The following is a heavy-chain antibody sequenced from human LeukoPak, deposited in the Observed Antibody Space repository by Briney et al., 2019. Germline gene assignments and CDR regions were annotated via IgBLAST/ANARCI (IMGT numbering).Heavy chain of an antibody. D-gene: IGHD1-7*01. CDR1: GGTFSSYA. V-gene: IGHV1-69*13. Sequence: GASVKVSCKASGGTFSSYAISWVRQAHGQGLEWMGGIIPIFGTANYAQKFQGRVTITADESTSTAYMELRSLRSDDTAVYYCARDDGGQTGTTRYWGQGTMVTVSS. J-gene: IGHJ4*02. CDR2: IIPIFGTA. CDR3: ARDDGGQTGTTRY.